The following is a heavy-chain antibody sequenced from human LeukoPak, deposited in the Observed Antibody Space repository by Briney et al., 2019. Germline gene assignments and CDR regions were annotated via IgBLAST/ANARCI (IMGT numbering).Heavy chain of an antibody. V-gene: IGHV3-21*01. D-gene: IGHD6-6*01. CDR1: GFTFSSYS. CDR2: VSSSGSHI. J-gene: IGHJ4*02. CDR3: ARAEYLDY. Sequence: GGSLRLSCAASGFTFSSYSMNWVRQAPGKGLEWVSSVSSSGSHIYYADSVKGRITISRDNAKNSVYLQMNSLRAEDTAVYYCARAEYLDYWGQGTLVTVSS.